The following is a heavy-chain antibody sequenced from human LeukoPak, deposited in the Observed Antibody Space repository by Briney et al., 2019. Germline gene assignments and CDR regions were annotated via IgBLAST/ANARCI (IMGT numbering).Heavy chain of an antibody. V-gene: IGHV3-23*01. CDR2: ISGSGGST. J-gene: IGHJ4*02. CDR1: GFTFSGYV. Sequence: GGSLRLSCAASGFTFSGYVMSWVRQPPGKGLEWVSAISGSGGSTYYADSVKGRFTISRDNSKNTLYLQMNSLRAEDTAVYYCARERVDYDYVWGSYHAPSDYWGQGTLVTVSS. CDR3: ARERVDYDYVWGSYHAPSDY. D-gene: IGHD3-16*02.